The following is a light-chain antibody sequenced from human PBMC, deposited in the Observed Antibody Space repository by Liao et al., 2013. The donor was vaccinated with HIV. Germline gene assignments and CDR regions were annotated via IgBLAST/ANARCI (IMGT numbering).Light chain of an antibody. V-gene: IGLV3-21*04. CDR2: CDS. Sequence: SYELTQPPSVSVAPGKTARIPCGGNIIGTNRVHWYQQKPGQAPVLVICCDSDRPAGIPERFSGSKSGSTATLTISRVEAGDEADYSCQVWDGHNDHPGVFGGGTKLTVV. CDR3: QVWDGHNDHPGV. CDR1: IIGTNR. J-gene: IGLJ3*02.